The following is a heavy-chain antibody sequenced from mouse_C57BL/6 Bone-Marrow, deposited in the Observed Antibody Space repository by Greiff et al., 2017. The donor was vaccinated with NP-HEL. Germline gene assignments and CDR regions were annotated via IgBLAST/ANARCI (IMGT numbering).Heavy chain of an antibody. CDR2: IDPENGDT. Sequence: EVQLQESGAELVRPGASVKLSCTASGFNIKDAYMHWVKQRPEQGLEWIGWIDPENGDTEYASKFQGKATITADTASNTAYLQLSSLTSEDTAVYYGTSCFAYWGQGTLVTVSA. J-gene: IGHJ3*01. CDR1: GFNIKDAY. V-gene: IGHV14-4*01. CDR3: TSCFAY.